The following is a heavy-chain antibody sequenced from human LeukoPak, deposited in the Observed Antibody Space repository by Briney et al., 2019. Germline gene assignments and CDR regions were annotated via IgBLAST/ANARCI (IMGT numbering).Heavy chain of an antibody. Sequence: ASVKVSCKASGYTFTSYAIHWVRQAPGQRLEWMGWISAGDGNTKYSQNFQGRVTFISNTSATTAFMELSSLRSEDAAVYYCARDSGSGNNDYWGQGTLVTVSS. CDR1: GYTFTSYA. CDR3: ARDSGSGNNDY. D-gene: IGHD1-26*01. V-gene: IGHV1-3*01. CDR2: ISAGDGNT. J-gene: IGHJ4*02.